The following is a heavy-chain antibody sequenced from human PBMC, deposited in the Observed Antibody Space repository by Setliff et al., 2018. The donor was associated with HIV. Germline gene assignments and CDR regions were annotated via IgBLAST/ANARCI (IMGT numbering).Heavy chain of an antibody. V-gene: IGHV1-46*01. Sequence: ASVKVSCKPSGYSFTNHYMHCVRQAPGQGLEWMGVINPTGGSTRNTQKFQGRVAMTRDTSTSTVYMELSSLRSEDTAVYYCARDRDLVLMVYAHFDYWGQGTLVTVSS. CDR2: INPTGGST. CDR3: ARDRDLVLMVYAHFDY. D-gene: IGHD2-8*01. CDR1: GYSFTNHY. J-gene: IGHJ4*02.